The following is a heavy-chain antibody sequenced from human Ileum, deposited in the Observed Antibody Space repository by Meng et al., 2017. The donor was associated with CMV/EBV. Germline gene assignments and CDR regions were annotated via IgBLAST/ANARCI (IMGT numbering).Heavy chain of an antibody. CDR1: GYTFSSYS. CDR3: VKGWQNLEDY. CDR2: ISGSGGST. V-gene: IGHV3-23*01. D-gene: IGHD1-1*01. J-gene: IGHJ4*02. Sequence: GGSLRLSCRASGYTFSSYSMSWVRQAPGKGLEWVSSISGSGGSTYSADSVKGRLTISRDNSESTLYLQMNSLTAEDTAIYYCVKGWQNLEDYWGQGNLVTVSS.